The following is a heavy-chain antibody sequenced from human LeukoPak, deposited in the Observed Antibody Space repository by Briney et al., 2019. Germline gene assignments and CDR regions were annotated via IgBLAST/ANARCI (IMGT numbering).Heavy chain of an antibody. CDR2: MNPNRGNT. Sequence: GASVKVSCKASGYTFTSYDINWVRQATGQGLEWMGWMNPNRGNTGYAQKFQGRVTMTRNTSISTAYMELSSLRSEDTAVYYCARGDIVVVPAAPRNYYYYYMDVWGKGTTVTVSS. D-gene: IGHD2-2*01. CDR1: GYTFTSYD. CDR3: ARGDIVVVPAAPRNYYYYYMDV. V-gene: IGHV1-8*01. J-gene: IGHJ6*03.